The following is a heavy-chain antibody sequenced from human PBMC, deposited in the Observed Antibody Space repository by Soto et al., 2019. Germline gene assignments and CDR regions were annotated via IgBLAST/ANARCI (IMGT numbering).Heavy chain of an antibody. D-gene: IGHD6-13*01. CDR2: ISSSSSTI. CDR3: ARDRIGSSWYGEWFDP. V-gene: IGHV3-48*02. Sequence: GGSLRLSCAASGFTFNSYSMNWVRQAPGKGLEWVSYISSSSSTIYYADSVRGRFTISRDNAKNSLYLQMNSLRDEDTAVYYCARDRIGSSWYGEWFDPWGQGTLVTVSS. CDR1: GFTFNSYS. J-gene: IGHJ5*02.